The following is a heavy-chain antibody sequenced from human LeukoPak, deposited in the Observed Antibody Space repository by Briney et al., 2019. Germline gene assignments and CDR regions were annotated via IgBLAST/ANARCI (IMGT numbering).Heavy chain of an antibody. CDR3: ARAGIAAAGTSSWFDP. CDR1: GGTFSSYA. Sequence: ASVKVSCEASGGTFSSYAISWVRQAPGQGLEWMGGITPIFGTANYAQKFQGRVTITADESTSTAYMELSSLRSEDTAVYYCARAGIAAAGTSSWFDPWGQGTLVTVSS. J-gene: IGHJ5*02. V-gene: IGHV1-69*01. D-gene: IGHD6-13*01. CDR2: ITPIFGTA.